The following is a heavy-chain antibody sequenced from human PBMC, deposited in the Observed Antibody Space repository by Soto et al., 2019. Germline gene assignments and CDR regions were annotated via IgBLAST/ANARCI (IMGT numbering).Heavy chain of an antibody. V-gene: IGHV3-11*06. CDR1: GFTFSDYY. J-gene: IGHJ6*02. Sequence: GALRLSCAASGFTFSDYYMSWIRQAPGKGLDWVAYISSSSRTTKYGDSVKGRFTISRDNAKNSLFLQMNSLRGEDTAVYYCARDVYRYSSSSPEDVWGQGTTVTVSS. CDR2: ISSSSRTT. CDR3: ARDVYRYSSSSPEDV. D-gene: IGHD6-6*01.